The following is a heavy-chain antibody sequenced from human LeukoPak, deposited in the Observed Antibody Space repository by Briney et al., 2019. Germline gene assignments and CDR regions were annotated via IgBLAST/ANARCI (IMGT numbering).Heavy chain of an antibody. J-gene: IGHJ4*02. V-gene: IGHV3-30*18. CDR3: AKAKSFSGSVTIVDY. D-gene: IGHD1-26*01. Sequence: PGRSLRLSCAASGFTFSNCGMHWVRQAPGKGLEWVAVISYDGSIKDYADSVKGRFTISRDNSKNTLYLQMNSLRADDTAVYYCAKAKSFSGSVTIVDYWGQGTLVTVSS. CDR1: GFTFSNCG. CDR2: ISYDGSIK.